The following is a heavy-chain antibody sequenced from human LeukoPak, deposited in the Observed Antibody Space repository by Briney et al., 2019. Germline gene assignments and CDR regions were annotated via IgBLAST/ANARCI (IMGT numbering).Heavy chain of an antibody. CDR3: ARGGVKNGRNDF. CDR1: GFLFSAYW. CDR2: IKQDGSEK. Sequence: GGSLSLSCAASGFLFSAYWMSWVRQAPGKGLEWVATIKQDGSEKYYVDSVKGRFTISKDSAKNSLYLQMNSLSPEDTAVYYCARGGVKNGRNDFWGQGTLVTVSS. J-gene: IGHJ4*02. D-gene: IGHD1-14*01. V-gene: IGHV3-7*01.